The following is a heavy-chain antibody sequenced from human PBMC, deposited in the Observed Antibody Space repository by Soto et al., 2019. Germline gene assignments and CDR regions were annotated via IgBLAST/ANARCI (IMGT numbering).Heavy chain of an antibody. J-gene: IGHJ6*02. Sequence: GASVKVSCKASGGTFSSYAISWVRQAPGRGLEWMGGIIPIFGTANYAQKFQGRVTITADESTTTAYMELTSLRSEDTAVYYCARDKDRQQLGGNYYYGIDVWGQGTTVTVSS. CDR3: ARDKDRQQLGGNYYYGIDV. CDR2: IIPIFGTA. D-gene: IGHD3-3*02. CDR1: GGTFSSYA. V-gene: IGHV1-69*13.